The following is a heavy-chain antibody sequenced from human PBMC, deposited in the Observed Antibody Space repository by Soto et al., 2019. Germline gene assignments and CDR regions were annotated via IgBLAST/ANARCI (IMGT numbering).Heavy chain of an antibody. V-gene: IGHV3-23*01. J-gene: IGHJ4*02. CDR1: GFTFSNYA. Sequence: EVQLLESGGGLVQPGGSLRLSCAASGFTFSNYAMNWVRQAPGKGLAWVSVIGGSGDSTYYTDSVKGRLTISRDNCKNTLHLQLSSLTAEDTAVYYCARAIRLGDYVALPLDYWGQGMLVTVSS. D-gene: IGHD4-17*01. CDR3: ARAIRLGDYVALPLDY. CDR2: IGGSGDST.